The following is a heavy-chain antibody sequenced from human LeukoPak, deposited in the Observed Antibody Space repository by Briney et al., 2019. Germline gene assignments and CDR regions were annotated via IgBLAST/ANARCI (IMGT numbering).Heavy chain of an antibody. Sequence: PSDTVSLTCTVSGGSISTYYWSWTRQPPGRGGEGIVYICSSGTNNYNPALRSRVAISLDTSKNQFSLKLSSVTAADTAVYFCARNERGYPYDYWGQGTLVTVSA. CDR1: GGSISTYY. J-gene: IGHJ4*02. V-gene: IGHV4-59*08. CDR3: ARNERGYPYDY. CDR2: ICSSGTN. D-gene: IGHD6-13*01.